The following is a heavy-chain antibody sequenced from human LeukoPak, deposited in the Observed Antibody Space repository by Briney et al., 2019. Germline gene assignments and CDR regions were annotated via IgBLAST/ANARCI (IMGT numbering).Heavy chain of an antibody. CDR2: ISGSGGST. Sequence: PGGSLRLSCAASGFTFNSYAMSWVRQAPGKGLEWVSAISGSGGSTYYADSVKGRFTISRDNSKNTLYLQMNSLRAEDTAVYYCARGNWNYARAGNYWGQGTLVTVSS. D-gene: IGHD1-7*01. CDR1: GFTFNSYA. CDR3: ARGNWNYARAGNY. V-gene: IGHV3-23*01. J-gene: IGHJ4*02.